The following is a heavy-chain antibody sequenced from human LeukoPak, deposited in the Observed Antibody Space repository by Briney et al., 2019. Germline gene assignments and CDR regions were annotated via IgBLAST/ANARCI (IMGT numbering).Heavy chain of an antibody. CDR1: GFTFSSYR. J-gene: IGHJ4*02. Sequence: GGSLRLSCAASGFTFSSYRMNWVRQAPGKGLEWVSYISSSSSTIYYADSVKGRFTISRDNAKNSLYLQMNSLRAEDTAVYFCARRAYSATYWKHFDYWGQGTLVTVSS. V-gene: IGHV3-48*01. CDR2: ISSSSSTI. D-gene: IGHD1-26*01. CDR3: ARRAYSATYWKHFDY.